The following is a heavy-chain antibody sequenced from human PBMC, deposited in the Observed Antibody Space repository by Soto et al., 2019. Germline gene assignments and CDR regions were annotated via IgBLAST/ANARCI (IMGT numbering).Heavy chain of an antibody. CDR1: NGSVSSGTYS. Sequence: PSETLSLTCTVSNGSVSSGTYSWSWVRQPPGKGLEWIGYIYYSGTTYYTPSLKSRLTMSMDRASDHFSLNLTSVTAADTAVYFCARGHYYYGMDVWGQGITVTVSS. V-gene: IGHV4-30-2*01. J-gene: IGHJ6*02. CDR2: IYYSGTT. CDR3: ARGHYYYGMDV.